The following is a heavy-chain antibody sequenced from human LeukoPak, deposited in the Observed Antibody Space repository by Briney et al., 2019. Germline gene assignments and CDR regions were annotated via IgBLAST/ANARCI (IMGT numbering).Heavy chain of an antibody. V-gene: IGHV4-39*01. CDR3: ARIDGGHHLSPFDY. D-gene: IGHD4-23*01. CDR1: GGSFSSSSYY. Sequence: SETLSLTCTVSGGSFSSSSYYWGWIRQPPGKGLEWIGSFYYSGSTYYNPSLKSRVTISVDTSKNQFSLKLSSVTAADTAIYYCARIDGGHHLSPFDYWGQGTLVTFSS. CDR2: FYYSGST. J-gene: IGHJ4*02.